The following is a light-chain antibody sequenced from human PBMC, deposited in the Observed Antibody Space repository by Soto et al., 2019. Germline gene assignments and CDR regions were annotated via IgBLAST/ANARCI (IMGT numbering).Light chain of an antibody. Sequence: EILLTQSPATLSLSPGERATLSCSASQSVSSYLAWYQQKPGQAPRLLIYDASDRATGIPARFSGSGSGTDFTLTISSLEPEDFAVYYCQQRSNLPRTLGQGTKVEIK. CDR1: QSVSSY. V-gene: IGKV3-11*01. CDR3: QQRSNLPRT. J-gene: IGKJ1*01. CDR2: DAS.